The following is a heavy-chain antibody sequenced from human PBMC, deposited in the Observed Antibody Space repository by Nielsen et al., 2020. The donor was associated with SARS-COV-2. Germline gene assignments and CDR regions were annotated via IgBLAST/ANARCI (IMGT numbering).Heavy chain of an antibody. J-gene: IGHJ3*02. CDR1: GFTFSDYY. CDR3: PITMVRGVIEDI. D-gene: IGHD3-10*01. CDR2: ISSSGSTT. V-gene: IGHV3-11*01. Sequence: GESLKISCAASGFTFSDYYMSWIRQAPGKGLEWVSYISSSGSTTYYADSVKGRFTISRDNSKNTLYLQMNSLRAEDTAVYYCPITMVRGVIEDIWGQGTMVTVSS.